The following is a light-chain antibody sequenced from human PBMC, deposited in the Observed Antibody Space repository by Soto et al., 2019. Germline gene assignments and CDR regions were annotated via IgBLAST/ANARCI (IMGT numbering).Light chain of an antibody. CDR3: QQSYRSPPT. CDR2: AAS. V-gene: IGKV1-39*01. CDR1: HTTHIY. Sequence: DIQLTQSPSSLSACLGDRVTITCRASHTTHIYLNWYQQKPGKAPKLLIYAASNLQSGVPSRFSGSGFGTDFTLTISSLQFEDFATYYCQQSYRSPPTFGQGTKVEIK. J-gene: IGKJ1*01.